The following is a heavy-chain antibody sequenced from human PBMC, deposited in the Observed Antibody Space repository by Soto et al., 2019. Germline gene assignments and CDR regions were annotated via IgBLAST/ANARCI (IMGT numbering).Heavy chain of an antibody. CDR3: TTDWGQRPLFPEPPYSNYYYYGMDV. J-gene: IGHJ6*02. CDR1: GFTFSNAW. V-gene: IGHV3-15*01. CDR2: IKSKTDGGTT. D-gene: IGHD3-16*01. Sequence: PGGSLRLSCAASGFTFSNAWMSWVRQAPGKGLEWVGRIKSKTDGGTTDYAAPVKGRFTISRDDSKNTLYLQMNSLKTEDTAVYYCTTDWGQRPLFPEPPYSNYYYYGMDVWGQGTTVTVSS.